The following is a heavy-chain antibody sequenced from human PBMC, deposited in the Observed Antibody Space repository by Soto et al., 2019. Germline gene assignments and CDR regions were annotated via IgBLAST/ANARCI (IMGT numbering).Heavy chain of an antibody. D-gene: IGHD2-21*01. CDR3: ARDLSPPGEFFYDAFDV. CDR2: IKRDGTVT. J-gene: IGHJ3*01. CDR1: GFTFSAFW. V-gene: IGHV3-7*04. Sequence: EVQLVESGGGLVQPGESLRLSCAASGFTFSAFWMTWLRQAPGKGLGWVANIKRDGTVTHYGDSVEGRCTLSRDNAQNSLFLQLNSLRPEDTAMYYCARDLSPPGEFFYDAFDVWGQGTVVTVSS.